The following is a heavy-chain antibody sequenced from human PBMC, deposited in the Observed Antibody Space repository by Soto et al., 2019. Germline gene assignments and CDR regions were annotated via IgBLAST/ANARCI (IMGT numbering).Heavy chain of an antibody. Sequence: GGSLRLSCAASGFTFSNSAMSWVRQAPGKGLEWVSAISGRGDSTEDADSVRGRFTISRDNSGNTLFLQMDSLRDEDTAVYYCVACSGGTCYHKFFDYWGQGILVTVAS. CDR1: GFTFSNSA. D-gene: IGHD2-15*01. V-gene: IGHV3-23*01. CDR3: VACSGGTCYHKFFDY. J-gene: IGHJ4*02. CDR2: ISGRGDST.